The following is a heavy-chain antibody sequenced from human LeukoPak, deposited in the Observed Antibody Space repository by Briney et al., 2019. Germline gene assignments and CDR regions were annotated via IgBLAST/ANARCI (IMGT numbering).Heavy chain of an antibody. D-gene: IGHD3-22*01. CDR2: ISYDGSNK. CDR1: GFTVSSNY. V-gene: IGHV3-30*18. Sequence: PGGSLRLSCAASGFTVSSNYMSWVRQAPGKGLEWVAVISYDGSNKYYADSVKGRFTISRDNSKNTLYLQMNSLRAEDTAVYYCAKDGIVVVITDTFDYWGQGTLVTVSS. CDR3: AKDGIVVVITDTFDY. J-gene: IGHJ4*02.